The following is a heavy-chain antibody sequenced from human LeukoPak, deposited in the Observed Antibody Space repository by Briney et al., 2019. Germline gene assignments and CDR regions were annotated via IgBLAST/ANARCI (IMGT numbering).Heavy chain of an antibody. J-gene: IGHJ4*02. V-gene: IGHV4-61*02. CDR1: GGSISSGSYY. D-gene: IGHD5-24*01. CDR2: IYTSGST. CDR3: ARGRRDGYNQYFDY. Sequence: SETLSLTCTVSGGSISSGSYYWSWIRQPAGKGLEWIGRIYTSGSTNYNPSLKSRVTISVDTSKSQFSLKLSSVTAADTAVYYCARGRRDGYNQYFDYWGQGTLVTVSS.